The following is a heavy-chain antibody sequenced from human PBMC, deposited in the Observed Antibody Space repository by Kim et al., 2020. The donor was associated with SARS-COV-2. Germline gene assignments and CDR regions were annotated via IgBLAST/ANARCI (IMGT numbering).Heavy chain of an antibody. V-gene: IGHV4-39*01. CDR2: IYYSGST. J-gene: IGHJ3*02. CDR3: ARSPVGVLLFDAFDI. Sequence: SETLSLTCTVSGGSISSSSYYWGWIRQPPGKGLEWIGSIYYSGSTYYNPSLKSRVTISVDTSKNQFSLKLSSVTAADTAVYYCARSPVGVLLFDAFDIWGQGTMVTVSS. D-gene: IGHD1-26*01. CDR1: GGSISSSSYY.